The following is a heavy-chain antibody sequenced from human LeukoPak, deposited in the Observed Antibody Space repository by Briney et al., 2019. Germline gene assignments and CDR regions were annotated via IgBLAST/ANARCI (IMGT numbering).Heavy chain of an antibody. Sequence: SETLSLTCTVSGGSISRYYWSWIRQPPGKGLEWIGYISYTGSTTYNSSLKSRVTISLDTSQNQFSLKLTSVTPADTAVYYCARGDRVDSSSWYNWFDPWGQGTLVTVSS. J-gene: IGHJ5*02. CDR3: ARGDRVDSSSWYNWFDP. CDR1: GGSISRYY. CDR2: ISYTGST. V-gene: IGHV4-59*01. D-gene: IGHD6-13*01.